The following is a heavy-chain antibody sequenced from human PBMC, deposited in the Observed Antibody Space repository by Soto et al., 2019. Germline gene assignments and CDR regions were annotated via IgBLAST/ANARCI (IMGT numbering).Heavy chain of an antibody. D-gene: IGHD6-13*01. V-gene: IGHV3-33*01. J-gene: IGHJ6*02. CDR3: ARDYSPVSSWTYYYYYGMDV. CDR1: GFTFSSYG. Sequence: GGSLRLSCAASGFTFSSYGMHWVRQAPGKGREWVAVIWYDGSNKYYADSVKGRFTISRDNSKNTLYLQMNSLRAEDTAVYYCARDYSPVSSWTYYYYYGMDVWGQGTTVTVSS. CDR2: IWYDGSNK.